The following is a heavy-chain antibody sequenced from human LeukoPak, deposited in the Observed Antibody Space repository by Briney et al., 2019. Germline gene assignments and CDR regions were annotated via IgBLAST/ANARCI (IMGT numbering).Heavy chain of an antibody. V-gene: IGHV3-23*01. CDR1: GFAFSSYA. CDR3: AKGGKWDVAPFDY. D-gene: IGHD1-26*01. Sequence: GGSLRLSCAASGFAFSSYAMNWVRQAPGKGLEWVSSISGSGGSTFYADSVKGRFTISRDNSRNTLYLQVNSLRAEDTAVYYCAKGGKWDVAPFDYWGQGTLVTVSS. CDR2: ISGSGGST. J-gene: IGHJ4*02.